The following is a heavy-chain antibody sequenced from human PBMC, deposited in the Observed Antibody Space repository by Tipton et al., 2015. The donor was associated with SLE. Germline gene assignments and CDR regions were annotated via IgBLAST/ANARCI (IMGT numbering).Heavy chain of an antibody. Sequence: TLSLTCTVSGASISSSSYSWNWIRQPAGKGLEWIGRFYSGYSDYNPSLNSRVTMSVDRSRNQLSLKLSSVTAADTAIYYCARDLAWGLGGFAYWGQGALVTVSS. CDR3: ARDLAWGLGGFAY. V-gene: IGHV4-61*02. D-gene: IGHD7-27*01. CDR2: FYSGYS. J-gene: IGHJ4*02. CDR1: GASISSSSYS.